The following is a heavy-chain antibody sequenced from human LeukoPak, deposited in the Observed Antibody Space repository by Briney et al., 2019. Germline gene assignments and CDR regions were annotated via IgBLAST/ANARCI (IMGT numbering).Heavy chain of an antibody. V-gene: IGHV4-30-2*01. CDR2: IYHSGNT. CDR3: ARVLIAVRSGTIDY. CDR1: GGSISSAGYY. J-gene: IGHJ4*02. D-gene: IGHD6-6*01. Sequence: SETLSLTCTVSGGSISSAGYYWSWIRQPPGKGLEWIGYIYHSGNTYYNSSLKSRVTISVDRSKNQFSLKVNSVTAAGTAVYYCARVLIAVRSGTIDYWGQGTLVTVSS.